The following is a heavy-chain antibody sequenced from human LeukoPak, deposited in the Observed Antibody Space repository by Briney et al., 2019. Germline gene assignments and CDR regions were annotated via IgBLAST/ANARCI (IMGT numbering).Heavy chain of an antibody. Sequence: ASVKVSCKASGYTFTSYGTSWVRQAPGQGLEWMGWISAYNGNTKYAQKFQGRVTMTTDTSTSTAYMELKSLRSDDTAVYYCARGRIAAAEEWFDPWGQGTLVTVSS. D-gene: IGHD6-13*01. CDR1: GYTFTSYG. CDR2: ISAYNGNT. CDR3: ARGRIAAAEEWFDP. J-gene: IGHJ5*02. V-gene: IGHV1-18*01.